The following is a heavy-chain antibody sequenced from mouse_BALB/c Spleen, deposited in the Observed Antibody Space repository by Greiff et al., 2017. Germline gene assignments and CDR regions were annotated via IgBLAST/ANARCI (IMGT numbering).Heavy chain of an antibody. Sequence: EVKLMESGPGLVKPSQSLSLTCTVTGYSITSDYAWNWIRQFPGNKLEWMGYISYSGSTSYNPSLKSRISITRDTSKNQFFLQLNSVTTEDTATYYCARFYDGYYAYYFDYWGQGTTLTVSS. CDR3: ARFYDGYYAYYFDY. V-gene: IGHV3-2*02. CDR2: ISYSGST. J-gene: IGHJ2*01. D-gene: IGHD2-3*01. CDR1: GYSITSDYA.